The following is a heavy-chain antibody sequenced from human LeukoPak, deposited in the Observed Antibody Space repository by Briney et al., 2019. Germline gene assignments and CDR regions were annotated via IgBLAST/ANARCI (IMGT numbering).Heavy chain of an antibody. D-gene: IGHD2-21*01. J-gene: IGHJ4*02. CDR2: IYPCDSDN. CDR3: ARRSRDNVAPGNYFDY. CDR1: GSNFLNYW. V-gene: IGHV5-51*01. Sequence: GASLQISCQGSGSNFLNYWIGWGCPVPGKSLEGMGIIYPCDSDNRYSPSFQGQVTLSADKSISTAYLQWSSLKASDTAIYYCARRSRDNVAPGNYFDYWGQGTLVTVSS.